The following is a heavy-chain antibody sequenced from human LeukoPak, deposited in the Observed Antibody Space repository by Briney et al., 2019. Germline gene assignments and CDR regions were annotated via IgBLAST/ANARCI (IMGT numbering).Heavy chain of an antibody. Sequence: ASVKVSCKASGHTFTSYYMHWVRQAPGQGLEWMGIINPSGGRTSYAQKFQGRVTVTRDMSTSTVYMELSSLRSDDTAVYYCARGWWELPAFDIWGQGTMVTVSS. CDR3: ARGWWELPAFDI. CDR2: INPSGGRT. V-gene: IGHV1-46*01. CDR1: GHTFTSYY. D-gene: IGHD1-26*01. J-gene: IGHJ3*02.